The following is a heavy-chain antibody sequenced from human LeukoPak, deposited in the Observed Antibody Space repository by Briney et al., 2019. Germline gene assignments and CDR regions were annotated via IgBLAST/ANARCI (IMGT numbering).Heavy chain of an antibody. J-gene: IGHJ5*02. CDR1: GFTFSSYG. CDR3: AKDYDSSGISTP. Sequence: GRSLRLSCAASGFTFSSYGMHWVRQAPGKGLEWVAVISYDGSNKYYADSVKGRFTISRDNSKNTLYLQMNSLRAEDTAVYYCAKDYDSSGISTPWGQGTLVTVSS. CDR2: ISYDGSNK. D-gene: IGHD3-22*01. V-gene: IGHV3-30*18.